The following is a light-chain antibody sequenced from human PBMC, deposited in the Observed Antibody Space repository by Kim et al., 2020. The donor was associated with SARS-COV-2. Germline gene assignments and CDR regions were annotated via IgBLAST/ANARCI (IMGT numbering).Light chain of an antibody. J-gene: IGLJ2*01. V-gene: IGLV1-40*01. Sequence: YDVHWSQQLPGTAPKLLISANNNRPSGVPDRFSGSRSVTSASLAITGLQAEDEADYYCQSYDSSLSVVVFGGGTKLTVL. CDR2: ANN. CDR3: QSYDSSLSVVV. CDR1: YD.